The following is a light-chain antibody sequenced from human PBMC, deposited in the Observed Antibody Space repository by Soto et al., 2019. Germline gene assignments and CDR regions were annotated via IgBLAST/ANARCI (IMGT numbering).Light chain of an antibody. CDR3: LQRSDWRT. V-gene: IGKV3-11*01. CDR1: DGVGRS. Sequence: IVLTQSPVSLSLSPCQRAPVYXGSSDGVGRSLAWFQQRPGQAPRLLIYDASNRATGIPARFSGSGSGTDFTLTISRLEPEDFAVYYCLQRSDWRTFGRGTKVDIK. J-gene: IGKJ1*01. CDR2: DAS.